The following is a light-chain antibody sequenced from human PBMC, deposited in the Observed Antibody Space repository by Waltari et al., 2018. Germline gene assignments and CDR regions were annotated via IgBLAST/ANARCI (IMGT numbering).Light chain of an antibody. CDR1: RSKIRAGYD. V-gene: IGLV1-40*01. CDR3: QSYDTSLSSSHV. J-gene: IGLJ1*01. CDR2: TNS. Sequence: QSVLTQPPSVSGAPGQRVTISCTGSRSKIRAGYDVHWYQQFPVVTHKLIMFTNSNRHSGVPDRFSGLKSKTSASLISTGLQAEDEADYYCQSYDTSLSSSHVFGPGTKVTVL.